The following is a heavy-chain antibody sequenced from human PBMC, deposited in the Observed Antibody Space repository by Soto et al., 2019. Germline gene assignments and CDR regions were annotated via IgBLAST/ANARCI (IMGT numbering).Heavy chain of an antibody. D-gene: IGHD3-16*02. Sequence: GGSLRLSCAASGFTFSSYSMNRVRQTPGKGLEWVSSISSSSSYIYYADSVKGRFTISRDNAKNSLYLQMNSLRAEDTAVYYCANSFGGAIVPAYWGQGTLVTVSS. J-gene: IGHJ4*02. V-gene: IGHV3-21*01. CDR1: GFTFSSYS. CDR2: ISSSSSYI. CDR3: ANSFGGAIVPAY.